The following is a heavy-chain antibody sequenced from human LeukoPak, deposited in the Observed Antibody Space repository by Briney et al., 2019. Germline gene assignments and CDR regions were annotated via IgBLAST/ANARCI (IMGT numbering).Heavy chain of an antibody. D-gene: IGHD3-22*01. CDR3: ARFSTLGIKVVLITTDALVV. CDR2: IKQDGNAI. CDR1: GFMFSSYW. J-gene: IGHJ3*01. V-gene: IGHV3-7*01. Sequence: GGSLSLSSAASGFMFSSYWMSWDRQAPGKGLEWVANIKQDGNAIYYLDSVKGRFTISRDNAKSSLFLQMNSLRVEDTAVYYCARFSTLGIKVVLITTDALVVWGQGTTVTVSS.